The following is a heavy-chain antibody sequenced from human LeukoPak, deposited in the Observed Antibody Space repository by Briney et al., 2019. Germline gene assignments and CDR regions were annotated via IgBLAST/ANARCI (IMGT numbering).Heavy chain of an antibody. CDR2: IIPILGIA. V-gene: IGHV1-69*02. Sequence: SVKVSCKASGGTFSSYTISWVRQAPGQGLEWMGRIIPILGIANYAQKFQGRVTITADKSTSTAYMELSSLRSEDTAVYYRARPLSPGIAAAAFDYWGQGTLVTVSS. D-gene: IGHD6-13*01. CDR1: GGTFSSYT. CDR3: ARPLSPGIAAAAFDY. J-gene: IGHJ4*02.